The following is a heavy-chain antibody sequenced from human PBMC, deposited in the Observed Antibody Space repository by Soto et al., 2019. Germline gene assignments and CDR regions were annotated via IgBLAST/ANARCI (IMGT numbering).Heavy chain of an antibody. J-gene: IGHJ4*02. V-gene: IGHV4-30-4*01. Sequence: SPNLSLTCPVAAAYSSRAAYYCNCLSQVPRKGQAWGGTTSNNRRPNYGPSLKSRVTIAGDSSNNQFSLKLRSLSAADTAVYYCARGGVYDFWSGLLDWGQGTLVTVS. CDR3: ARGGVYDFWSGLLD. D-gene: IGHD3-3*01. CDR2: TSNNRRP. CDR1: AAYSSRAAYY.